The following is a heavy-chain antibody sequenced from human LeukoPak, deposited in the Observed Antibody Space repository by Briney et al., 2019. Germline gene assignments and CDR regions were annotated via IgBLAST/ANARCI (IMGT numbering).Heavy chain of an antibody. V-gene: IGHV3-30*18. CDR2: VSADGSEK. CDR1: GFDLYYYG. CDR3: AKGHTAYGHPTSPLFDF. J-gene: IGHJ4*02. D-gene: IGHD2-21*01. Sequence: PGGSLRLSCTGSGFDLYYYGMHWVRQAPGGGLEWVAVVSADGSEKYYADYVKGRFTISRDNSKNTLFLQMSSLRAEDTAIYYCAKGHTAYGHPTSPLFDFWGQGTLVTVSS.